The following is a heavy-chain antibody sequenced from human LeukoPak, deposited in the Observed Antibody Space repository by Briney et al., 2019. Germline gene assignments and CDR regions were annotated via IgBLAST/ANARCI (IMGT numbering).Heavy chain of an antibody. CDR2: ISITSSHT. CDR3: ERGSARWFDP. J-gene: IGHJ5*02. Sequence: GGSLRLSCAASGFTFGDSYMSWIRQAAGKWLEWISYISITSSHTNYADSVKGRFTFSRDNAKRSLYLQMNSLRAEDTAVYYCERGSARWFDPWGQGTLVTVSS. V-gene: IGHV3-11*05. CDR1: GFTFGDSY.